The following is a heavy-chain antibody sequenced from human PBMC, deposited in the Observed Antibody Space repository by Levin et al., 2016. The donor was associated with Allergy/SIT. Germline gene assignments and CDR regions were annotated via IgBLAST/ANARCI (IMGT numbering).Heavy chain of an antibody. CDR3: AKDRVSAAIMGALGY. D-gene: IGHD2-2*02. V-gene: IGHV3-23*01. CDR1: GFTFSSYS. J-gene: IGHJ4*02. Sequence: GGSLRLSCAASGFTFSSYSMNWVRQAPGKGLEWVSGISGSGGSTYYADSVKGRFTISRDNSKNTVYLQMNSLRAEDTAVYFCAKDRVSAAIMGALGYWGQGTLVTASS. CDR2: ISGSGGST.